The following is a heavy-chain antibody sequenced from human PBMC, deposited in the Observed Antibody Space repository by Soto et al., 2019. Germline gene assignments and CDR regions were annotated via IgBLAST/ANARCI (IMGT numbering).Heavy chain of an antibody. Sequence: QVTLKESGPVLVKPTETLTLTCTVSGFSLSNARMGVSWIRQPPGKALEWLAHIFSNDEKSYSTSLQSRLTISKDTSKSQVVRTMTNMEPVDTATYYCARLPSFTTPGGYYYYYYMDVWGKGTTVTVSS. CDR3: ARLPSFTTPGGYYYYYYMDV. D-gene: IGHD3-16*01. V-gene: IGHV2-26*01. CDR2: IFSNDEK. CDR1: GFSLSNARMG. J-gene: IGHJ6*03.